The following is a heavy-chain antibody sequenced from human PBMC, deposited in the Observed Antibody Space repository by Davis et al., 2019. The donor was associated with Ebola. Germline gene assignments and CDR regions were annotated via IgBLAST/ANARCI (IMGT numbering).Heavy chain of an antibody. CDR3: ARGGNSHYYDSSGYYSSYWYFDL. Sequence: GSLRLSCTVSGGSISSYYWSWIRQPPGKGLEWIGYIYYSGSTNYNPSIKSRVTISVDTSKNQFSLKLSSVTAADTAVYYCARGGNSHYYDSSGYYSSYWYFDLWGRGTLVTVSS. J-gene: IGHJ2*01. CDR2: IYYSGST. D-gene: IGHD3-22*01. CDR1: GGSISSYY. V-gene: IGHV4-59*01.